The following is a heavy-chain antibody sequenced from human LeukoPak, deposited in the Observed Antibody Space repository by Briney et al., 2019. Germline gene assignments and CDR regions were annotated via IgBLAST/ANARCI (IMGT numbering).Heavy chain of an antibody. CDR1: GGTLSSYA. V-gene: IGHV1-69*06. J-gene: IGHJ4*02. D-gene: IGHD2-2*01. CDR2: IIPIFGTA. CDR3: AREPAAENYFDY. Sequence: GPSVKVSCKASGGTLSSYAISWVREAPGQGLEWRGGIIPIFGTANYAQKFPGRVTITADKSTSTAYMELSRLRSEDTAVYYCAREPAAENYFDYWGQGTLVTVSS.